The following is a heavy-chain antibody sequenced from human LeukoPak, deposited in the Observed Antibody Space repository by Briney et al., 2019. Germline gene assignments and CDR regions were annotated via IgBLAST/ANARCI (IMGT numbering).Heavy chain of an antibody. Sequence: GRSLRLSCAASGFTFSSYGMHWVRQVPGKGLEWVAVISYDGSNKYYADSVKGRFTISRDNSKNTMYLQMNSLRAEDTAVYYCAKGLVPAAKMDYYYGMDVWGKGTTVTVSS. CDR2: ISYDGSNK. V-gene: IGHV3-30*18. D-gene: IGHD2-2*01. J-gene: IGHJ6*04. CDR3: AKGLVPAAKMDYYYGMDV. CDR1: GFTFSSYG.